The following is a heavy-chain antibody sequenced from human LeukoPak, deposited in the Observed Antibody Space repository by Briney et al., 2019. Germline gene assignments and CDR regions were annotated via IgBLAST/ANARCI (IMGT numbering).Heavy chain of an antibody. V-gene: IGHV5-51*01. CDR2: IYPGDSDT. CDR3: ARLPTIDYGDYVYYFDY. J-gene: IGHJ4*02. D-gene: IGHD4-17*01. CDR1: GSSFTSYW. Sequence: GASLKISCKGSGSSFTSYWIGGVRQMPGKGLEWMGIIYPGDSDTRYSPSFQGQVTISGDKSRSTDYLKWSNLKASDTAMYYCARLPTIDYGDYVYYFDYWGQGTLVTVSS.